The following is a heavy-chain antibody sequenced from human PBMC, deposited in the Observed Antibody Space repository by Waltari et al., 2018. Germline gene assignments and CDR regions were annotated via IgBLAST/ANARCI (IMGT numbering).Heavy chain of an antibody. J-gene: IGHJ1*01. Sequence: QVQLVQSGAEVKKPGSSVKVSCKASGGTFSSYAISWVRQAPGQGLGWMGGIIPIFGTANYAQKFQGRVTITADESTSTAYMELSSLRSEDTAVYYCAREGTGYSSSWPPAYFQHWGQGTLVTVSS. V-gene: IGHV1-69*12. CDR2: IIPIFGTA. D-gene: IGHD6-13*01. CDR3: AREGTGYSSSWPPAYFQH. CDR1: GGTFSSYA.